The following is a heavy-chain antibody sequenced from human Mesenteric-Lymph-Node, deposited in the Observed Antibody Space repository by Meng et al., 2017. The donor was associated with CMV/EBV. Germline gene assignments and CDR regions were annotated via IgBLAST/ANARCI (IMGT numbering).Heavy chain of an antibody. V-gene: IGHV3-7*01. J-gene: IGHJ6*02. D-gene: IGHD1-1*01. CDR3: AREGWNDYGMDV. CDR2: IKEDGSEK. Sequence: GGSLRLSCAASGFTFSNYWMSWVRQAPGKGLEWVANIKEDGSEKYYVDSVKGRFTFSRDNAKNSVFLQMNSLRVEDTAVYYCAREGWNDYGMDVWGQGTTVTVSS. CDR1: GFTFSNYW.